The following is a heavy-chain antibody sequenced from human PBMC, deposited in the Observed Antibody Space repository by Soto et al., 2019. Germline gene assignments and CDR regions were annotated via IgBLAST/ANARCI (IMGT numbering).Heavy chain of an antibody. Sequence: PSQTLSLTCAISGDSVSSNSAAWNWIRQSPSRGLEWLGRTYYRSKWYNDYAVSVKSRITINPDTSKNQFSLQLNSVTPEDTAVYYRAREGEYYDILTGSRYYHYGMAVWGQGTTVTVSS. J-gene: IGHJ6*02. D-gene: IGHD3-9*01. CDR1: GDSVSSNSAA. CDR3: AREGEYYDILTGSRYYHYGMAV. CDR2: TYYRSKWYN. V-gene: IGHV6-1*01.